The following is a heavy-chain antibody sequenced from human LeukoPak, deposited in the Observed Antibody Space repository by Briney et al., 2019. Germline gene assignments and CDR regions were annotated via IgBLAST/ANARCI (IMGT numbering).Heavy chain of an antibody. J-gene: IGHJ3*02. D-gene: IGHD5-24*01. V-gene: IGHV3-9*01. CDR2: ISWNSGSI. Sequence: GRSLRLSCAASGFTFDDYAMHWVRQAPGKGLEWVSGISWNSGSIGYADSVKGRFTISRDNAKNSLYLQVNSLRAEDTALYYCAKDISPVEMATIGAFDIWGQGTMVTVSS. CDR1: GFTFDDYA. CDR3: AKDISPVEMATIGAFDI.